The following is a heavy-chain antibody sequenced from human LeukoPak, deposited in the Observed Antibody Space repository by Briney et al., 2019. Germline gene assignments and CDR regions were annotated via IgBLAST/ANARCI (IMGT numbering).Heavy chain of an antibody. V-gene: IGHV3-48*01. Sequence: GGSLRLSCTASGFTFSYYSMTWVRQAPGKGLEWVSYIDSSSATTYYADSVKGRFIISRDNAKNSLFLQINSLRAEDTAVYYCAGSTVWSGIFQYWGQGTLVTVSS. CDR2: IDSSSATT. D-gene: IGHD3-3*01. J-gene: IGHJ1*01. CDR3: AGSTVWSGIFQY. CDR1: GFTFSYYS.